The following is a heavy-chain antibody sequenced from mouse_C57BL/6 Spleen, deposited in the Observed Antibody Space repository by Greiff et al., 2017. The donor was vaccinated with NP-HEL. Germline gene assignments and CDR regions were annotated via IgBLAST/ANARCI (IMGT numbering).Heavy chain of an antibody. J-gene: IGHJ2*01. V-gene: IGHV1-50*01. Sequence: QVQLQQPGAELVKPGASVKLSCKASGYTFTSYWMQWVKQRPGQGLEWIGEIDPSDSYTNYNQKFKGKATLTVDTSSSTAYLQLSSLTSEDAAVYYCAYGSSYAFDYWGQGTTRTVSA. CDR3: AYGSSYAFDY. CDR2: IDPSDSYT. D-gene: IGHD1-1*01. CDR1: GYTFTSYW.